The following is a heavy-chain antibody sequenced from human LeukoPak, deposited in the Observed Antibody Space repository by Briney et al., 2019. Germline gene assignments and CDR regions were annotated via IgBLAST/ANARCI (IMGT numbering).Heavy chain of an antibody. D-gene: IGHD3-9*01. Sequence: SETLSLTCTVSGVSITSNSHHWDRLRQAPGKGLEWIGNIYYSGTTSYNPSLQSRVSISVDTSKNQFSLRLSSVTAADTAVYYCARRGDILTDYAFDYWGQGTLVTVSS. CDR1: GVSITSNSHH. V-gene: IGHV4-39*01. CDR2: IYYSGTT. CDR3: ARRGDILTDYAFDY. J-gene: IGHJ4*02.